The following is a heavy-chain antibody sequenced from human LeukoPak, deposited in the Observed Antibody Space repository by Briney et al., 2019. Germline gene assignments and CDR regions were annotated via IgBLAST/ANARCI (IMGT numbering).Heavy chain of an antibody. CDR1: AFTVSSSH. J-gene: IGHJ4*02. Sequence: GGSLRLSCAASAFTVSSSHMSWVRQAPGKGLEWVSLIYSGGGTYYADSVKGRFTISRDNSKNTLYLQMNSLRAEDTAVYYCARGPISSLAFDYWGQGTLVTVSS. CDR3: ARGPISSLAFDY. CDR2: IYSGGGT. D-gene: IGHD3-16*02. V-gene: IGHV3-66*01.